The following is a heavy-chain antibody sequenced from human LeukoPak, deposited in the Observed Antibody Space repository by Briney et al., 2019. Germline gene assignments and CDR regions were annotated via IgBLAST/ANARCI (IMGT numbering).Heavy chain of an antibody. V-gene: IGHV4-4*07. Sequence: PETLSPTCTVSGGSLSSYYCSWVRPPAGKGLEWIWRIYTSGSTNYNPSLKSRVTMSVDTSKNQFSLKLSSVTAADTAVYYCAREADTTMGRSIDYWGQGTLVTVSS. CDR2: IYTSGST. J-gene: IGHJ4*02. CDR1: GGSLSSYY. CDR3: AREADTTMGRSIDY. D-gene: IGHD5-18*01.